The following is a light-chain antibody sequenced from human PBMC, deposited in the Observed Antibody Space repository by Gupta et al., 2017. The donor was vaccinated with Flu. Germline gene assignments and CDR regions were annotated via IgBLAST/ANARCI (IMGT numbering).Light chain of an antibody. CDR3: AAWDASLNGVV. Sequence: QSVLTQPPSASGTPGQRVTISCSGSSSNIGSKTVNWYQQLPGTAPKLLIYNTIQRSSGFPDRFSGSKPGTSASRAISGPQSEDEADYYGAAWDASLNGVVFGGGTNLTVL. CDR2: NTI. J-gene: IGLJ2*01. CDR1: SSNIGSKT. V-gene: IGLV1-44*01.